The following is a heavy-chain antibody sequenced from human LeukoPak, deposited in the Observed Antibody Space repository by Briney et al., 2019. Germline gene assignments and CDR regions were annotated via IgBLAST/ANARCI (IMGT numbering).Heavy chain of an antibody. J-gene: IGHJ4*02. CDR2: IIPIFGTA. CDR1: GGTFSSYA. D-gene: IGHD3-22*01. CDR3: ARGGDTSGYYLAYFDY. Sequence: SVKVSCKAPGGTFSSYAINWVRQAPGQGLEWMGRIIPIFGTANYAQKFQGRVTITTDESTSTAYMDLSSLRSEDTAVYYCARGGDTSGYYLAYFDYWGQGTLVTVSS. V-gene: IGHV1-69*05.